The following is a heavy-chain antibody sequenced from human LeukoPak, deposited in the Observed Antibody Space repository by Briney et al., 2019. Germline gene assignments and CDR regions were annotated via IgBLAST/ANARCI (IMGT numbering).Heavy chain of an antibody. CDR2: ISWNSGDI. J-gene: IGHJ4*02. Sequence: GGSLRLSCAASGFTFDDYAMHWVRQAPGKGLEWVSGISWNSGDIEYADSVKGRFTISRDNAKNSLYLQMNSLRAEDTALYYCASRHCSGGGCYFAGADPFDYWGQGTLVTVSS. D-gene: IGHD2-15*01. CDR1: GFTFDDYA. CDR3: ASRHCSGGGCYFAGADPFDY. V-gene: IGHV3-9*01.